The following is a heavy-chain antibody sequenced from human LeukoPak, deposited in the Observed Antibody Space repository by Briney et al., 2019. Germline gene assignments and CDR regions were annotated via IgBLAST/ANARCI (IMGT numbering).Heavy chain of an antibody. CDR1: GGSISSYY. CDR3: ARLVTRGYYDSSGRRIDAFNI. D-gene: IGHD3-22*01. J-gene: IGHJ3*02. V-gene: IGHV4-59*01. Sequence: SETLSLTCTVSGGSISSYYWSWIRQPPGKGLEWIGYIYYSGSTNYNPSLKSRVTISVDTSKNQFSLKLSSVTAADTAVYYCARLVTRGYYDSSGRRIDAFNIWGQGTMVTVSS. CDR2: IYYSGST.